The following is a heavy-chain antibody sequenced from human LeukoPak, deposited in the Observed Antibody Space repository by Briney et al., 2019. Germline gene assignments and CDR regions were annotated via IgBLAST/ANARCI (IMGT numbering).Heavy chain of an antibody. J-gene: IGHJ3*02. D-gene: IGHD5-18*01. V-gene: IGHV4-34*01. CDR3: ARGKWGYSYGSGAFDI. CDR1: GGSFSGYY. Sequence: SETLSLTCAVYGGSFSGYYWSWIRRPPGKGLEWIGEINDSGSTNYNPSLKSRVTISVDTSKNQFSLKLSSVTAADTAVYYCARGKWGYSYGSGAFDIWGQGTMVTVSS. CDR2: INDSGST.